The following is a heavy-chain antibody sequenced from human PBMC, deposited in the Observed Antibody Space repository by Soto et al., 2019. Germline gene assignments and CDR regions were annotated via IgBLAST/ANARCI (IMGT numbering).Heavy chain of an antibody. Sequence: QVQLVESGGGGVQPGGSLRLSCAASGFTFSNYAMHWVRQAPGKGLEWVAVISFDGINRFYRDSVKGRFTISRDNSKNTLYLEMSTQRAEDTAVYFCAKDLSYYSVGSCSQPDGSDNWGQGTLVTVSS. CDR1: GFTFSNYA. CDR3: AKDLSYYSVGSCSQPDGSDN. D-gene: IGHD2-15*01. V-gene: IGHV3-30*18. J-gene: IGHJ4*02. CDR2: ISFDGINR.